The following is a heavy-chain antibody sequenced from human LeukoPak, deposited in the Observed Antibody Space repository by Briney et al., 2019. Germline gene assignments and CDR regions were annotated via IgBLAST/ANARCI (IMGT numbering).Heavy chain of an antibody. CDR2: IKQDGNEK. V-gene: IGHV3-7*03. CDR3: ASSHKYCSSTNCRDY. Sequence: GGSLRLSCAASGFTFSSYCMSWVRQAPGKGLEWVANIKQDGNEKYYVDSVKGRFTISRDNAKNSLYLQMNSLRAEDTAVYYCASSHKYCSSTNCRDYWGQGTLVTVSS. D-gene: IGHD2-2*01. CDR1: GFTFSSYC. J-gene: IGHJ4*02.